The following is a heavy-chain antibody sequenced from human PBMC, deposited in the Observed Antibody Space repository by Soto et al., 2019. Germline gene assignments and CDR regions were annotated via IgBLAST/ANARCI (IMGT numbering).Heavy chain of an antibody. CDR2: IWYDGSNK. V-gene: IGHV3-33*01. Sequence: QVQLVESGGGVVQPGRSLRLSCAASGFTFSSYGMHWVRQAPGKGLEWVAVIWYDGSNKYYADSVKGRFTISRDNSKNTLYLQMNSLRAEDTAVDYCARPSWEGPSDIWGQGTMVTVSS. J-gene: IGHJ3*02. CDR3: ARPSWEGPSDI. CDR1: GFTFSSYG. D-gene: IGHD1-26*01.